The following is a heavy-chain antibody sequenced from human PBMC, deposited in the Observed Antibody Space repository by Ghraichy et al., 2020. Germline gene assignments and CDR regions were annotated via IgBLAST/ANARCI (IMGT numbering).Heavy chain of an antibody. CDR1: GFAFNTYG. Sequence: GGSLRLSCAASGFAFNTYGMHWVRQAPGKGLEWMAVISYDETKQYYGDSVRGRLTISRDNSKNMLYLQMNSLRAEDTAVYFCAKGTSGTFEVKTYYYYYGLDVWGQGTTVTVSS. V-gene: IGHV3-33*05. D-gene: IGHD1-14*01. CDR3: AKGTSGTFEVKTYYYYYGLDV. J-gene: IGHJ6*02. CDR2: ISYDETKQ.